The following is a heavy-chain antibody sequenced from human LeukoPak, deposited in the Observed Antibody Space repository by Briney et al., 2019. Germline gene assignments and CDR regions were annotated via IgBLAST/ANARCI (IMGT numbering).Heavy chain of an antibody. CDR1: GGSISRSRYY. CDR3: ARVVKLWFGSNYYMDV. V-gene: IGHV4-39*07. CDR2: IYSSGST. D-gene: IGHD3-10*01. J-gene: IGHJ6*03. Sequence: SETLSLTCTVSGGSISRSRYYWGWIRQPPGKGLEWIGSIYSSGSTYYNPSLKSRVTISVDTSKNQFSLKLSSVTAADTAVYYCARVVKLWFGSNYYMDVWGKGTTVTISS.